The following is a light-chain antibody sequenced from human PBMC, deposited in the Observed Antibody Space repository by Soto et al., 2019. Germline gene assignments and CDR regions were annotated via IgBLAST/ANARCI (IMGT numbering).Light chain of an antibody. CDR1: QSVNSN. J-gene: IGKJ2*01. CDR3: QQYNDWPLYT. CDR2: GAS. V-gene: IGKV3-15*01. Sequence: EIVMTQSPTIVSVSPGERATLSCRASQSVNSNLAWYQQKPGQAPRLLISGASTRAPGIPARFSGSGSGTNFTLSISGLQTADFAVYYCQQYNDWPLYTFGQGTKLEIK.